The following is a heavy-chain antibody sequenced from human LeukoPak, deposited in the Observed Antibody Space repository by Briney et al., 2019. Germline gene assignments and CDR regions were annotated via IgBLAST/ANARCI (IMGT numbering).Heavy chain of an antibody. CDR1: GFTFSTYS. V-gene: IGHV3-21*01. D-gene: IGHD2-15*01. J-gene: IGHJ4*02. CDR2: IISSSSYI. CDR3: ARDPQHCSGGSCYSFDY. Sequence: GGSLRPSCAASGFTFSTYSMNWVRQAPGKGLEWVSSIISSSSYIYYADSVKGRFTISRDNAKNSLYLQMNSLRAEDTAVYYCARDPQHCSGGSCYSFDYWGQGTLVTVSS.